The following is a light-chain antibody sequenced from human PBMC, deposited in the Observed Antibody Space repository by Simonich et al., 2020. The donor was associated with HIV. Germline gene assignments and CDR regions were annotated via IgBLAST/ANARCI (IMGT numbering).Light chain of an antibody. CDR1: NSDVGGYDY. CDR2: DVS. J-gene: IGLJ2*01. Sequence: QSALTQPASVSGSPGQSVTISCTGTNSDVGGYDYVSWYQQNPGKAPKLLMFDVSKWPSGVPDRFSGAKSGNTASLTISGLQTEDEATYYCSSYAGSYTFVFGEGTKVTVL. V-gene: IGLV2-11*01. CDR3: SSYAGSYTFV.